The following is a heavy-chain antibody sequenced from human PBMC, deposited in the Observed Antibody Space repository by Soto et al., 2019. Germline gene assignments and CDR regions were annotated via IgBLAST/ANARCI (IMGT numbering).Heavy chain of an antibody. CDR2: ISPLFSTT. CDR3: ATSSSVAAAGYFKF. D-gene: IGHD6-13*01. V-gene: IGHV1-69*01. J-gene: IGHJ4*02. Sequence: QLQLVQSVAEVKEPGSSVKVSCKATGDLFNNYAFNWVRQAPGQGLEWMGRISPLFSTTNYAQKFQGRVTIAADELTTIVYLEVSNLESEDTAMYYCATSSSVAAAGYFKFWGQGTMVTVSP. CDR1: GDLFNNYA.